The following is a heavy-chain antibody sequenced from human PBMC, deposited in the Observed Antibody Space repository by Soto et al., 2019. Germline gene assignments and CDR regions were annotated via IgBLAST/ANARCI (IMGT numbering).Heavy chain of an antibody. J-gene: IGHJ5*02. D-gene: IGHD2-2*01. V-gene: IGHV1-18*01. CDR3: ARDEVPAANWLDR. Sequence: GASVKVSGKASGYIFISYGITGVLRSPGQGLEWMGWISGYNGNTKYADKLQGRVTMTTDTSTTTAYMELRSLRSDDTAVYYCARDEVPAANWLDRWGQGTLVTVSS. CDR1: GYIFISYG. CDR2: ISGYNGNT.